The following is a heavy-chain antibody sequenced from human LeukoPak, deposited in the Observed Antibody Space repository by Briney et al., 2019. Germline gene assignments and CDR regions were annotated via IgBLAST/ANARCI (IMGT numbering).Heavy chain of an antibody. Sequence: SETLSLTCTVSGGSISSSSYYWGWIRQPPGKGLEWIGSIYYSGSTYYNPSLKSRVTISVDTSKNQFSLKLSSVTAADTAVYYCARAMYYVWGSYRYNNWFDPWGQGTLVTVSS. CDR2: IYYSGST. CDR1: GGSISSSSYY. CDR3: ARAMYYVWGSYRYNNWFDP. D-gene: IGHD3-16*02. J-gene: IGHJ5*02. V-gene: IGHV4-39*07.